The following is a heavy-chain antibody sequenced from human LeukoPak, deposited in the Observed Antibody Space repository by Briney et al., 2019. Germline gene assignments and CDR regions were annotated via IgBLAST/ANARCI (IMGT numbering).Heavy chain of an antibody. V-gene: IGHV3-21*01. Sequence: GGSLRLSCAAFGFTFSSYSMNWVRQAPGKGLEWVSSISSSSSYIYYADSVKGRFTISRDNAKNSLYLQMNSLRAEDTAVYYCARDRLGLAAAGTGYYYGMDVWGQGTTVTVSS. D-gene: IGHD6-13*01. CDR3: ARDRLGLAAAGTGYYYGMDV. CDR1: GFTFSSYS. J-gene: IGHJ6*02. CDR2: ISSSSSYI.